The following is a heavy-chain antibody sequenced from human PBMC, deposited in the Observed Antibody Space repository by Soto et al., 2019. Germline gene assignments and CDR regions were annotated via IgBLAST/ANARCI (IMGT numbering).Heavy chain of an antibody. CDR1: GGTFSSFA. CDR2: TIPILGTA. CDR3: ARGNALDI. Sequence: GASVKVSCKASGGTFSSFAINWVRQAPGQGPEWMGGTIPILGTANYAQKFQGRVTIIADETTNTASLELTSLRSEDTAVYYCARGNALDIWGQGTTATVSS. J-gene: IGHJ6*02. V-gene: IGHV1-69*13.